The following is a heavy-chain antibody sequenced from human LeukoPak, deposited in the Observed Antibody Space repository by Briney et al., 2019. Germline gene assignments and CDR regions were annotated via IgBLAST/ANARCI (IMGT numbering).Heavy chain of an antibody. CDR3: ARDQVSVVPAANFSYYYGMDV. CDR2: ISYDGSNK. J-gene: IGHJ6*02. D-gene: IGHD2-2*01. Sequence: PGGSLRLSCAASGFTFSSYAMHWVRQAPGKGLEWVAVISYDGSNKYYADSVKGRFTISRDNSKNTLYLQMNSLRAEDTAVYYCARDQVSVVPAANFSYYYGMDVWGQGTTVTVSS. CDR1: GFTFSSYA. V-gene: IGHV3-30-3*01.